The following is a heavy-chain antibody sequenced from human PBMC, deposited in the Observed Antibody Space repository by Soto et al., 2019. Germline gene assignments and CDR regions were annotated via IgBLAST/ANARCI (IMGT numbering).Heavy chain of an antibody. V-gene: IGHV4-31*03. CDR2: IYYSGST. CDR3: ARVRSYWFDP. J-gene: IGHJ5*02. CDR1: GRSISSGGYY. Sequence: PPETLSLTCPVSGRSISSGGYYWSWLRPHPGTGLEWIGYIYYSGSTNYNPSLKSRITISVNTSKNQFSLKLSSVTAADTAVYYCARVRSYWFDPWGQGIRVTVSS.